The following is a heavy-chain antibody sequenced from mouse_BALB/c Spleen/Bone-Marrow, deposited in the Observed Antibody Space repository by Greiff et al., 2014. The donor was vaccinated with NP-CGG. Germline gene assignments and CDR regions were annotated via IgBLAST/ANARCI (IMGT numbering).Heavy chain of an antibody. CDR3: TRSELRRGGYALDY. D-gene: IGHD2-12*01. J-gene: IGHJ4*01. CDR1: GYSFTSYW. V-gene: IGHV1S81*02. CDR2: ISPSNGRS. Sequence: QVQLQQPRAELVKPGASVKLSCKASGYSFTSYWMLWVKQRPGQGLEWIGEISPSNGRSNYNEKFKSKATLTVDKSSSTAYIQLSGLTSEDSAVYYCTRSELRRGGYALDYWGLGTSVTVSS.